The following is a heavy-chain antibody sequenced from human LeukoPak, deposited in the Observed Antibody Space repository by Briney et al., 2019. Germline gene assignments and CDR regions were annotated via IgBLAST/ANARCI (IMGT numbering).Heavy chain of an antibody. D-gene: IGHD5-24*01. CDR1: GDSIGTTNHY. Sequence: PSETLSLTCNVSGDSIGTTNHYWTWIRQPAGKGLEWIGRIQTSGNTNYNPSLKSRVTLSIDTPNNQFSLKLSPVTAADTAIYYCARQGAATMSAAFCFEKWGKGILVTVSS. V-gene: IGHV4-61*02. J-gene: IGHJ4*02. CDR3: ARQGAATMSAAFCFEK. CDR2: IQTSGNT.